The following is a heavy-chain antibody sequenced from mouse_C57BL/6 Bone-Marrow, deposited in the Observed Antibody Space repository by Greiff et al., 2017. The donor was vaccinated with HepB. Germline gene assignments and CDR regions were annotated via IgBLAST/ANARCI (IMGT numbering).Heavy chain of an antibody. CDR3: ARDYYGSSPSYAMDY. V-gene: IGHV1-66*01. J-gene: IGHJ4*01. D-gene: IGHD1-1*01. CDR2: IYPGSGNT. CDR1: GNSFTSYY. Sequence: QVQLQQSGPELVKPGASVKISCKASGNSFTSYYIHWVKQRPGQGLEWIGWIYPGSGNTKYNEKFKGKATLTADTSSSTAYMQLSSLTSEDSAVYYCARDYYGSSPSYAMDYWGQGTSVTVSS.